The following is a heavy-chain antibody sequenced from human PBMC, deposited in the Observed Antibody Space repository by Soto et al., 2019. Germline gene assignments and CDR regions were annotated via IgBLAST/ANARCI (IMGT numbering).Heavy chain of an antibody. J-gene: IGHJ6*02. V-gene: IGHV4-31*03. Sequence: LSLTCSVSGGSMNSGGYYWSRIRQHPGKGLEWIGYIYYNGDTYYNPSLKSRVTISVDTSKNQFSLNLTSVTAADTAVYYCARRGGSSSGYYYYAMDVWGQGTTVTVSS. CDR1: GGSMNSGGYY. CDR3: ARRGGSSSGYYYYAMDV. D-gene: IGHD6-6*01. CDR2: IYYNGDT.